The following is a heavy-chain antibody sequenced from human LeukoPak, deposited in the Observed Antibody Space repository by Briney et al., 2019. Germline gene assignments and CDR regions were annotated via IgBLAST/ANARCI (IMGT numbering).Heavy chain of an antibody. CDR2: IGAYNGNT. D-gene: IGHD6-13*01. J-gene: IGHJ2*01. CDR3: ARVGVGIAAAGNWYFDL. V-gene: IGHV1-18*04. CDR1: GYTFTSYG. Sequence: ASVKVSCKASGYTFTSYGISWVRQAPGQGLEWMGWIGAYNGNTNYAQKLQGRVTMTTDTSTSTAYMELRSLRSDDTAVYYCARVGVGIAAAGNWYFDLWGRGTLVTVSS.